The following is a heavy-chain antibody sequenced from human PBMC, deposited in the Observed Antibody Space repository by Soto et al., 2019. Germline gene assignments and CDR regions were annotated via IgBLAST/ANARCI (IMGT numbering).Heavy chain of an antibody. CDR1: GDSVSNGRYY. CDR2: IYDDGSA. J-gene: IGHJ5*02. V-gene: IGHV4-61*01. D-gene: IGHD2-15*01. CDR3: ARDKYCSGGSCRKNWFDP. Sequence: SETLSLTCTVSGDSVSNGRYYWSWIRQPPGKGLEWLAYIYDDGSANYNPSLKSRATISLDMSKNQFSLKLTSVTAADTAVYYCARDKYCSGGSCRKNWFDPWGQGTLVTVSS.